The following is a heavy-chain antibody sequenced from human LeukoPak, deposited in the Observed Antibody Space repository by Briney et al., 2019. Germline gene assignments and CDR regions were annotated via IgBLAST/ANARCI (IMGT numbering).Heavy chain of an antibody. V-gene: IGHV5-10-1*01. D-gene: IGHD5-12*01. CDR1: GYSFNNYW. J-gene: IGHJ4*02. CDR2: IDPSGTYK. Sequence: GESLRLSCNGSGYSFNNYWISWVRQTPGKGLEWVGGIDPSGTYKNYSASFQGRVTISGDDSITTAYLQWSSLRAADTAMCYCARRGYNDYFFYDYWGQGTLVSVSS. CDR3: ARRGYNDYFFYDY.